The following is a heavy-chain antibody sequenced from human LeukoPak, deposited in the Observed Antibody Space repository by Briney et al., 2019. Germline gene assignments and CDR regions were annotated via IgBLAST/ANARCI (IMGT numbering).Heavy chain of an antibody. Sequence: ASVKVSRKASGYTFTGYYMHWVRQAPGQGLEWMGWINPNSGGTNYALKFQGRVTMTRDTSISTAYMELSRLRSDDTAVYYCARDGPYSGSYYVYWGQGTLVTVSS. CDR1: GYTFTGYY. CDR3: ARDGPYSGSYYVY. V-gene: IGHV1-2*02. CDR2: INPNSGGT. J-gene: IGHJ4*02. D-gene: IGHD1-26*01.